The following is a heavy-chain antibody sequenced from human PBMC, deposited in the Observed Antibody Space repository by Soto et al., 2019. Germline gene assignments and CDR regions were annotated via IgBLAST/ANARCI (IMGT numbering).Heavy chain of an antibody. Sequence: QVQLQESGPGLVKPSQTLSLTCSVSGGSFSSGIYYWSWIRQHPGKGLEWIGYIYYSGSTYYNTSLMSRVTISIDTSKNQFSLNLSSVTAADTAVYYCARVTAYGAFDYWGQGNLVTVSS. CDR2: IYYSGST. CDR3: ARVTAYGAFDY. D-gene: IGHD4-17*01. V-gene: IGHV4-31*03. CDR1: GGSFSSGIYY. J-gene: IGHJ4*02.